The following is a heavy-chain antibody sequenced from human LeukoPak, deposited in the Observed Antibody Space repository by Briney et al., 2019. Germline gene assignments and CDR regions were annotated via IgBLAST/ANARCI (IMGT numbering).Heavy chain of an antibody. V-gene: IGHV3-30*02. CDR2: IWYDGSNK. Sequence: PGGSLRLSCAASGFTFSSYGMHWVRQAPGKGLEWVAVIWYDGSNKYYADSVKGRFTISRDNSKNTLYLQMNSLRAEDTAVYYCAKEAAYCTGDCYSGSDYWGQGTLVTVSS. J-gene: IGHJ4*02. D-gene: IGHD2-21*02. CDR1: GFTFSSYG. CDR3: AKEAAYCTGDCYSGSDY.